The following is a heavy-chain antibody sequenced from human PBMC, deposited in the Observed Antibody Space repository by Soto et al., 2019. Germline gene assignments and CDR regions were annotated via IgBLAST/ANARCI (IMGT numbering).Heavy chain of an antibody. CDR2: IYYSGST. V-gene: IGHV4-31*03. Sequence: QVQLQESGPGLVKPSQTLSLTCTVSGGSISSGGYYWSWIRQHPGKGLEWIGYIYYSGSTYYNPSLKRRVTISVDTSKNQFYLKLSSVTAADTAVYYCARVLTRYCSGGSCYSMTDAFDIWGQGTMVTVSS. D-gene: IGHD2-15*01. CDR3: ARVLTRYCSGGSCYSMTDAFDI. CDR1: GGSISSGGYY. J-gene: IGHJ3*02.